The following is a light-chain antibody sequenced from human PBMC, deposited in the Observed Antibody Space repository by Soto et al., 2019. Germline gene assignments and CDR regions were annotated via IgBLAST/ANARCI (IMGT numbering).Light chain of an antibody. V-gene: IGKV3-20*01. CDR2: ATS. CDR1: QNVRSNA. J-gene: IGKJ2*01. CDR3: QQSVASPFT. Sequence: EIVLTQSPGTLSLSPGERATLSCRASQNVRSNALAWYQQKPGQAPSLLIFATSNRATGIPDRISGSGSATDFSLTISRLEPEDSALYYCQQSVASPFTFGQGTKLEIK.